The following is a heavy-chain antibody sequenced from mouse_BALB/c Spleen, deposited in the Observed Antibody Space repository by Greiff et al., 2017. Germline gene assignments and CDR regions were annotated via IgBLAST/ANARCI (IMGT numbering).Heavy chain of an antibody. CDR1: GYSFTGYY. V-gene: IGHV1S34*01. D-gene: IGHD2-1*01. CDR2: ISCYNGAT. CDR3: ARWAGNYDYDAMDY. Sequence: LVKTGASVKISCKASGYSFTGYYMHWVKQSHGKSLEWIGYISCYNGATSYNQKFKGKATFTVDTSSSTAYMQFNSLTSEDSAVYYCARWAGNYDYDAMDYWGQGTSVTVSS. J-gene: IGHJ4*01.